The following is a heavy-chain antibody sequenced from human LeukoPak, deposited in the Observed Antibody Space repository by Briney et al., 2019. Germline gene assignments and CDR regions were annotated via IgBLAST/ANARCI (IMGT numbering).Heavy chain of an antibody. CDR1: GFTFSDYY. J-gene: IGHJ4*02. Sequence: PGGSLRLACAASGFTFSDYYISWIRQAPGKGLEWVSYISSSGSTIYYADSVKGRFTISRDNAKNSLYLQMNSLRAEDTAVYYCASYCSGGSCYGYWGQGTLVTVSS. CDR2: ISSSGSTI. CDR3: ASYCSGGSCYGY. V-gene: IGHV3-11*01. D-gene: IGHD2-15*01.